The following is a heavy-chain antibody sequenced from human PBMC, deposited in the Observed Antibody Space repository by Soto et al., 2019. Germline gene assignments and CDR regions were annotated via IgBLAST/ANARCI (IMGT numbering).Heavy chain of an antibody. CDR1: GGSISSGGYY. V-gene: IGHV4-31*03. Sequence: QVQLQESGPGLVKPSQTLSLTCTVSGGSISSGGYYWSWIRQHPGKGLEWIGYIYYSGSTYYNPSLKSRVTISVDTSKNQFSLKLSSVTAADTAVYYCARGIHIVVLTAIRDSNWFDPWGQGTLVTVSS. CDR2: IYYSGST. CDR3: ARGIHIVVLTAIRDSNWFDP. J-gene: IGHJ5*02. D-gene: IGHD2-21*02.